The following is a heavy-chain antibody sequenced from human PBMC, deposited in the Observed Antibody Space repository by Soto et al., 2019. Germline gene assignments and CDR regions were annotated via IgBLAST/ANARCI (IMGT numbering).Heavy chain of an antibody. D-gene: IGHD5-18*01. CDR1: GYTFTSYY. CDR2: INPSGDST. Sequence: ASVKVSCKASGYTFTSYYMHWVRQAPGQGLEWMGIINPSGDSTSYAQKFQGRVTMTRDTSTSTVYMELSSLRSEDTAVYYCARTGGRYSSGYYFFVMDVWGPGATVTVSS. V-gene: IGHV1-46*01. CDR3: ARTGGRYSSGYYFFVMDV. J-gene: IGHJ6*02.